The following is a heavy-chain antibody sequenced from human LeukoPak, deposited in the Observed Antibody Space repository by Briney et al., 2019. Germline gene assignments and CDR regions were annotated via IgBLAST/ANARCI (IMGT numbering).Heavy chain of an antibody. J-gene: IGHJ4*02. CDR3: AGYCSSTSCQWGDYFDY. CDR1: GGSISSYY. Sequence: PSETLSLTCTVSGGSISSYYWSWIRQPPGKGLEWIGYIYYSGSTNYNPSLKSRVTISVDTSKNQFSLKLSSVTAADTAVYYCAGYCSSTSCQWGDYFDYWGQGTLVTVSS. CDR2: IYYSGST. D-gene: IGHD2-2*01. V-gene: IGHV4-59*01.